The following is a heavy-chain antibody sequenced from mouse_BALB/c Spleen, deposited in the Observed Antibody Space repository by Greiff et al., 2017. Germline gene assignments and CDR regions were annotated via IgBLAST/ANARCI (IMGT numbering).Heavy chain of an antibody. D-gene: IGHD1-1*01. Sequence: VQLQQSGAELVRPGALVKLSCKASGFNIKDYYMHWVKQRPEQGLEWIGWIDPENGNTIYDPKFQGKASITADTSSNTAYLQLSSLTSEDTAVYYCASGSSSSWFAYWGQGTLVTVSA. J-gene: IGHJ3*01. CDR3: ASGSSSSWFAY. V-gene: IGHV14-1*02. CDR1: GFNIKDYY. CDR2: IDPENGNT.